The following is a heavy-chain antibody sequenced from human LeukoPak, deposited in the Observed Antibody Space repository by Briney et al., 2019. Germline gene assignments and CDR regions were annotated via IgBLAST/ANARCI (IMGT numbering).Heavy chain of an antibody. Sequence: SETLSLTCTVSGYSISSGYYWGWIRQPPGKGLEWIGSIYHSGSTYYNPSLKSRVTISVDTSKNQFSLKLSSVTAADTAVYYCARQSVSYSSSSSDYWGQGTLVTVSS. CDR3: ARQSVSYSSSSSDY. CDR1: GYSISSGYY. CDR2: IYHSGST. J-gene: IGHJ4*02. V-gene: IGHV4-38-2*02. D-gene: IGHD6-6*01.